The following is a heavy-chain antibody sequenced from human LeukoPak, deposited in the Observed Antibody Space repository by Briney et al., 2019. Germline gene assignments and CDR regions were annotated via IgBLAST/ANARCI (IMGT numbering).Heavy chain of an antibody. V-gene: IGHV1-69*13. CDR2: IIPIFGTA. J-gene: IGHJ4*02. CDR1: GGTFSSYA. D-gene: IGHD3-22*01. Sequence: GASVKVSCKASGGTFSSYAISWVRQAPGQGLEWMGGIIPIFGTANYAQKFQGRVTITADESTSTAYMELSSLRSEDTAVYYCARGPHERSGYPDDWGQGTLVTVSS. CDR3: ARGPHERSGYPDD.